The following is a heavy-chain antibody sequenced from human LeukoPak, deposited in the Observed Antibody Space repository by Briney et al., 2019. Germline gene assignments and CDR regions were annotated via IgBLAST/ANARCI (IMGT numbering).Heavy chain of an antibody. CDR2: INAKSGDT. CDR1: GYTFTDYY. D-gene: IGHD2-8*02. J-gene: IGHJ5*01. CDR3: ARQNTGQLDS. Sequence: GASVKVSCKASGYTFTDYYMHWVRQAPGQGLERMGWINAKSGDTKYAQKFQARVTMTRDTSITTTYMEVSRLSSDDTAVYYCARQNTGQLDSWGQGTLVTVSS. V-gene: IGHV1-2*02.